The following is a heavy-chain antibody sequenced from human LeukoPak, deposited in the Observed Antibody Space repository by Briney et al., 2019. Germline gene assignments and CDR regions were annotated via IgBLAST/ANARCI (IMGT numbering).Heavy chain of an antibody. CDR3: ARRRPGDYGDYVGSWFDP. CDR1: GGSFSGYY. V-gene: IGHV4-34*01. J-gene: IGHJ5*02. Sequence: KPSETLSLTCAVYGGSFSGYYWSWIRQPPGKGLEWIGEINHSGSTNYNPSLKSRVTISVDTSKNQFSLKLSSVTAADTAVYYCARRRPGDYGDYVGSWFDPWGQGTLVTVSS. CDR2: INHSGST. D-gene: IGHD4-17*01.